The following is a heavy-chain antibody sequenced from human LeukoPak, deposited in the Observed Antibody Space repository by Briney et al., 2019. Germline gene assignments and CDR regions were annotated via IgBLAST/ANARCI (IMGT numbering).Heavy chain of an antibody. CDR3: ARDSGDHAAAGTYYYYYYMDV. CDR1: GYTFTSYY. Sequence: SVKVSCKASGYTFTSYYMHWVRQAPGQGLEWMGGIIPIFGTANYAQKFQGRVTITADKSTSTAYMELSSLRSEDTAVYYCARDSGDHAAAGTYYYYYYMDVWGKGTTVTVSS. V-gene: IGHV1-69*06. D-gene: IGHD6-13*01. CDR2: IIPIFGTA. J-gene: IGHJ6*03.